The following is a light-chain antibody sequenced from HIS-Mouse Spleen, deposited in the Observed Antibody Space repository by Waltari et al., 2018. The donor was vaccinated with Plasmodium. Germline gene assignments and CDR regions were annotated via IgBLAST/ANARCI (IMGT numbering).Light chain of an antibody. CDR3: CSYAGSYTYV. J-gene: IGLJ1*01. CDR1: SRDVGGYNY. CDR2: DVS. V-gene: IGLV2-11*01. Sequence: QSALTQTRSVSGPPGQPVTIACTGTSRDVGGYNYHPWYQQHPGKAPKLIISDVSKRPSGVPDRFSGSKSGNTASLTISGLQAEDEADYYCCSYAGSYTYVFGTGTKVTVL.